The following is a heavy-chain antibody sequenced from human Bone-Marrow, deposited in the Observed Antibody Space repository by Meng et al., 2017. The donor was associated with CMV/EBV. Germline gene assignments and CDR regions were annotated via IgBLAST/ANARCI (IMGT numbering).Heavy chain of an antibody. CDR3: ARDPGGSSSMLYYYYGMDV. CDR2: IIPILGIA. V-gene: IGHV1-69*04. CDR1: GGTFSSYT. D-gene: IGHD6-6*01. Sequence: SVKVSCKASGGTFSSYTISWVRQAPGQGLEWMGRIIPILGIANYAQKFQGRVTITADKSTSTAYMELSSLRSEDTAVYYCARDPGGSSSMLYYYYGMDVWGQGTTVPVSS. J-gene: IGHJ6*02.